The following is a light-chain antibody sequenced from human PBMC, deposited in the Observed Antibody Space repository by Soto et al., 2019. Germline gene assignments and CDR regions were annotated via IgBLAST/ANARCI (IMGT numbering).Light chain of an antibody. J-gene: IGKJ1*01. CDR2: DAS. CDR3: QQYKTYWT. V-gene: IGKV1-5*01. CDR1: HSITIW. Sequence: DIQMTQAPSTLSASVGDSVTITCRASHSITIWLSWYQQKPGKAPKLLIYDASSLESVVPSRFSGSGSGTEFTLTISSLQPDDFATYYCQQYKTYWTCGQGTKVDIK.